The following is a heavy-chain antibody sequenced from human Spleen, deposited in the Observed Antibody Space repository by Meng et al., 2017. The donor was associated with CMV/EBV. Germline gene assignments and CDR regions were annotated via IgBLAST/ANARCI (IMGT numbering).Heavy chain of an antibody. Sequence: ASVKVSCKASGYTFTGYYIHWVRQAPGQGLEWMGWISANNGDTNYAQKVQGRVTITTDRSTSTAHMELRSLRSDDTAVYYCARGGGITAITVPFDTWGQGTMVTVSS. V-gene: IGHV1-18*04. CDR2: ISANNGDT. CDR3: ARGGGITAITVPFDT. CDR1: GYTFTGYY. D-gene: IGHD1-20*01. J-gene: IGHJ3*02.